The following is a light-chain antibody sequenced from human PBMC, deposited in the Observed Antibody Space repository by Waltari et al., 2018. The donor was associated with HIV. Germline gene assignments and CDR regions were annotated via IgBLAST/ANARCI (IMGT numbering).Light chain of an antibody. J-gene: IGLJ3*02. Sequence: SNELPQPPSVSVSPGQTARITCSGDALANHSPYWFQQKPGQAPVLVIYKDTERPSGIPERFSGSRSGTTVKLTISGVQAEDEADYYCQSGGSSGSWVFGGGTKLTVL. CDR3: QSGGSSGSWV. CDR1: ALANHS. V-gene: IGLV3-25*03. CDR2: KDT.